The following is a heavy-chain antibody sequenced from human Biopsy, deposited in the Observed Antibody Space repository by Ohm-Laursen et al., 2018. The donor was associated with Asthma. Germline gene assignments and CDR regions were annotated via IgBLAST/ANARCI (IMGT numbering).Heavy chain of an antibody. V-gene: IGHV4-59*01. Sequence: TLSLTWTVSGGSISSYYWSWIRQPPGKGLEWIGYIYYSGSTNYNPSLKSRVTISVDTSKNQFSLKLSSVTAADTAVYYCARGGWGQLGLGYWGQGTLVTVSS. J-gene: IGHJ4*02. CDR1: GGSISSYY. D-gene: IGHD6-6*01. CDR3: ARGGWGQLGLGY. CDR2: IYYSGST.